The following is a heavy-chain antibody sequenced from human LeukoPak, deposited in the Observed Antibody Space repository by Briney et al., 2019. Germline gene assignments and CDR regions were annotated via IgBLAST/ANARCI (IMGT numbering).Heavy chain of an antibody. D-gene: IGHD6-19*01. J-gene: IGHJ4*02. V-gene: IGHV1-3*01. CDR1: GYTFTIYA. CDR3: TRWSAVAGTSFDY. CDR2: INAGNGNT. Sequence: ASVNVSCTASGYTFTIYAMHWVRQAPGQRLEWMGWINAGNGNTKYSQKFQGRVTITRDTSASTAYMELSSLRSEDTAVYYCTRWSAVAGTSFDYWGQGTLVTVSS.